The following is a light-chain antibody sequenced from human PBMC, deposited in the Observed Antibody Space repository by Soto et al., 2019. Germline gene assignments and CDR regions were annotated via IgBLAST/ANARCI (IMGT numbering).Light chain of an antibody. CDR2: GAS. Sequence: EIVLTQSPGTLSLSPGERATLSCRASESINSNYVAWYQQRPGQAPSLLIYGASSRAIGIPDRFSGSGSGTDFTLTINSLEPEDFAVYYCQQYVSSPLMYTFGQGTKLEIK. CDR1: ESINSNY. CDR3: QQYVSSPLMYT. J-gene: IGKJ2*01. V-gene: IGKV3-20*01.